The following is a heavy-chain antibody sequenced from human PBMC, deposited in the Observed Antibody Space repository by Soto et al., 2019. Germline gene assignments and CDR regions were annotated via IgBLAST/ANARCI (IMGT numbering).Heavy chain of an antibody. J-gene: IGHJ3*02. D-gene: IGHD3-16*01. CDR1: GFTFSTYG. Sequence: GGSLRLSCAASGFTFSTYGMHWVRQAPGKGLEWVAAIRDDGINKYYADSVKGRFTISRDNSKNTVYLQVNSLRAEDTAVYYCARDDYGGGIPFDIWGQGTMVTVSS. CDR2: IRDDGINK. CDR3: ARDDYGGGIPFDI. V-gene: IGHV3-33*01.